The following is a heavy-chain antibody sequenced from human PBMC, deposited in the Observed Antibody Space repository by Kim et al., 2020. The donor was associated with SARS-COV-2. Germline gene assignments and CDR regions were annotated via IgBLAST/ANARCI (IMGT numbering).Heavy chain of an antibody. CDR3: ARVRSFFGVVSNFDY. D-gene: IGHD3-3*01. Sequence: PSLGRRVTVSVATSKNQFSLKQGSVTAADTAVYYCARVRSFFGVVSNFDYWGQGTLVTVSS. V-gene: IGHV4-31*02. J-gene: IGHJ4*02.